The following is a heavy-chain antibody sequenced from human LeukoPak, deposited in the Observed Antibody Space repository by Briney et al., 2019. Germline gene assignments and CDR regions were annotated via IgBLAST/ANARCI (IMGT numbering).Heavy chain of an antibody. CDR3: ARGLRSSSSRFDY. Sequence: SETLSLTCAVYGGSFSGYYWSWIRQPPGKGLEWIGEINHSGSTNYNPSLKSRVTISVDTSKNQFSLKLSSVTAADTAVYYCARGLRSSSSRFDYWGQGTLVTVSS. V-gene: IGHV4-34*01. CDR1: GGSFSGYY. CDR2: INHSGST. J-gene: IGHJ4*02. D-gene: IGHD6-6*01.